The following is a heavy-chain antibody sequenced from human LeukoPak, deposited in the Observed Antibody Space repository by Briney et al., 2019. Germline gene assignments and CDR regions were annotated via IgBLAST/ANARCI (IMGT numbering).Heavy chain of an antibody. CDR1: GYTFTSYG. D-gene: IGHD6-6*01. V-gene: IGHV1-69*05. Sequence: GASVKVSCKASGYTFTSYGISWVRQAPGQGLEWMGWIIPIFGTANYAQKFQGRVTITTDESTSTAYMELSSLRSEDTAVYYCARASIAARPNHYYYYYMDVWGKGTTVTVSS. J-gene: IGHJ6*03. CDR2: IIPIFGTA. CDR3: ARASIAARPNHYYYYYMDV.